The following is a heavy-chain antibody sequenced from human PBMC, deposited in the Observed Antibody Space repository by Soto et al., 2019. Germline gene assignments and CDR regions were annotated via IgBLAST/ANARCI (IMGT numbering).Heavy chain of an antibody. J-gene: IGHJ5*02. Sequence: GESLKISCAASGFTFSHYIYHWVRQAPGKGLQWVAVIRDDGKKTNYATSVRGRFTVSRDMSKSTIFLQMNNLRIDDSAIYSCAREGDSHAFRGFDLWGQGTQVTVSS. D-gene: IGHD5-18*01. CDR2: IRDDGKKT. V-gene: IGHV3-30*03. CDR3: AREGDSHAFRGFDL. CDR1: GFTFSHYI.